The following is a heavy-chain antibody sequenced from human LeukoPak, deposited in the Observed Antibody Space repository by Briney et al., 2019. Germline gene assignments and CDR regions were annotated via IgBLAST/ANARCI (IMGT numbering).Heavy chain of an antibody. CDR2: IKQDGSEK. D-gene: IGHD3-22*01. J-gene: IGHJ4*02. CDR3: ARDKAYYDSSGYWGLFDY. CDR1: GFTFSNYG. Sequence: GRSLTLSCAASGFTFSNYGMHWVRQAPGKGLEWVANIKQDGSEKYYVDSVKGRFTISRDNAKNSLYLQINSLRAEDTAVYYCARDKAYYDSSGYWGLFDYWGQGTLVTVSS. V-gene: IGHV3-7*01.